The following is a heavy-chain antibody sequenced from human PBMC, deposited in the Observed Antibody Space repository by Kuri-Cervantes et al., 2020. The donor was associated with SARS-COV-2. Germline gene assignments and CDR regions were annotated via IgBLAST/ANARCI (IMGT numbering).Heavy chain of an antibody. V-gene: IGHV4-38-2*02. Sequence: SETLSLTCSVSGYSISGSYYWGWIRQPPGKGLEWIGSIYHSGSTYYNPSLKSRVTISVDTSKNQFSLKLSSVTAADTAVYYCARVGRAGPFDYWGQGTLVTVSS. CDR3: ARVGRAGPFDY. J-gene: IGHJ4*02. D-gene: IGHD6-13*01. CDR2: IYHSGST. CDR1: GYSISGSYY.